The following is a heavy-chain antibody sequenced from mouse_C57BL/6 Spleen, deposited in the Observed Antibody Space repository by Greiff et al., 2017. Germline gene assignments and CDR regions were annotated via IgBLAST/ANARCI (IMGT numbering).Heavy chain of an antibody. Sequence: QVQLQQPGAELVRPGSSVKLSCKASGYTFTSYWMHWVKQRPIQGLEWIGNIDPSDSETHYNQKFKDKATLTVDKSSSTAYMQLSSLTSEDSAVYYCARRDDGYYDYYAMEYWGQGTSVTVAS. V-gene: IGHV1-52*01. D-gene: IGHD2-3*01. J-gene: IGHJ4*01. CDR2: IDPSDSET. CDR3: ARRDDGYYDYYAMEY. CDR1: GYTFTSYW.